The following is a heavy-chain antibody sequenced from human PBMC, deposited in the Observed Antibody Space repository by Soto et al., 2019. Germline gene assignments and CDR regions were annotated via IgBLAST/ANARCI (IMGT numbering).Heavy chain of an antibody. CDR2: IKHSGST. J-gene: IGHJ6*01. Sequence: PSETRSLTCAVCGGSFSGYYWSWIRQPPGKGLEWIGEIKHSGSTNYNPSLKSRVTISVDTSKKQFSLKLNSVTAADTAVYYCARGRGAENPLYYSFGMDVGGQGTRVSVSS. CDR3: ARGRGAENPLYYSFGMDV. D-gene: IGHD3-16*01. CDR1: GGSFSGYY. V-gene: IGHV4-34*01.